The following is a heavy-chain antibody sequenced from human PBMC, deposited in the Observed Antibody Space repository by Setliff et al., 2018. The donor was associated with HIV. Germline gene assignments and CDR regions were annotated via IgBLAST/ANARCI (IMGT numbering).Heavy chain of an antibody. CDR1: GFTFSDYY. J-gene: IGHJ4*02. V-gene: IGHV1-2*02. Sequence: ASVKVSCKASGFTFSDYYMHWVRQAPGQGLEWMGWVRPYNADKNYAQKFQGRVTMTSDTSISTAYLELSGLTSDDTAMYYCARIPNHSSGFDYWGQGTPVTVSS. D-gene: IGHD3-22*01. CDR2: VRPYNADK. CDR3: ARIPNHSSGFDY.